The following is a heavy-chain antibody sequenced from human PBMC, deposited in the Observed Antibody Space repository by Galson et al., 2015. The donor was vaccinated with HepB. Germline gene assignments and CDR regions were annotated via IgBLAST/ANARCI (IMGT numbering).Heavy chain of an antibody. J-gene: IGHJ4*02. Sequence: SVKVSCKASGYTFTGYYMHWVRQAPGQGLEWMGRINPNSGGTNYAQKFQGRVTMTRDTSISTAYMELSRLRSDDTAVYYCARAEMGGVYGGNSEKDDYWGQGTLVTVSS. V-gene: IGHV1-2*06. CDR2: INPNSGGT. CDR3: ARAEMGGVYGGNSEKDDY. CDR1: GYTFTGYY. D-gene: IGHD4-23*01.